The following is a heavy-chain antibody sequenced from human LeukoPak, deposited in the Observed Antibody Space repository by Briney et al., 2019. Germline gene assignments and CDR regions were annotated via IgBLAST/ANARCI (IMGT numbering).Heavy chain of an antibody. J-gene: IGHJ4*02. CDR2: IYYSGST. D-gene: IGHD6-6*01. CDR1: GGSISSYY. Sequence: SEALSLTCTASGGSISSYYWSWIRQPPGKGRKWIGYIYYSGSTNYNPSLKSRVTISVDTSKNQFSLKLSSVTAADTAVYYCARHGPRLVPFDYWGQGTLVTVSS. CDR3: ARHGPRLVPFDY. V-gene: IGHV4-59*08.